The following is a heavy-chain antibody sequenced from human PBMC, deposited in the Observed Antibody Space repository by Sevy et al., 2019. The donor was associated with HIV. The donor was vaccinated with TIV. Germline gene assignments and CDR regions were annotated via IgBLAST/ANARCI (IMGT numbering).Heavy chain of an antibody. J-gene: IGHJ4*02. D-gene: IGHD6-13*01. V-gene: IGHV3-23*01. CDR3: AREGYTVPHDY. CDR1: GFTFSIYT. CDR2: FCFGGSTI. Sequence: GGSLRLSCATSGFTFSIYTMSWVRQAPGKGLGWVSTFCFGGSTIHYADSVKGRFPISRDNSKNTLYLQMTSLRADDTDVYYCAREGYTVPHDYCGQGTLVTVSS.